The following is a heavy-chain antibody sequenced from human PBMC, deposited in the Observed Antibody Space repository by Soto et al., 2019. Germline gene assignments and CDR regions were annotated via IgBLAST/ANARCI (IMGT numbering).Heavy chain of an antibody. Sequence: GGSLRLSCAASGFTVSSNYMSWVRQAPGKGLEWVSIIYSSGRTYYADSAKGRFTISRDDSENTVYLQMNSLGNEDTAVYFCARAEWGSSYTQYYYALDVWGQGTTVTVSS. CDR2: IYSSGRT. J-gene: IGHJ6*02. CDR3: ARAEWGSSYTQYYYALDV. V-gene: IGHV3-53*01. CDR1: GFTVSSNY. D-gene: IGHD6-13*01.